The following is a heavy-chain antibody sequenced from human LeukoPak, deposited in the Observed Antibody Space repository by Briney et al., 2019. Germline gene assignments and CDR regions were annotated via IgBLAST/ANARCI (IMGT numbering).Heavy chain of an antibody. CDR1: GFTFSSYW. CDR3: ARGYGQWAY. D-gene: IGHD2-8*01. V-gene: IGHV3-7*01. J-gene: IGHJ4*02. CDR2: IKQDESEK. Sequence: PGGSLRLSYVASGFTFSSYWMSWVRQAPGKGLEWVANIKQDESEKYYVDSVKGRFTISRDNAKNSLYLQMNSLRAEDTALYYCARGYGQWAYWGQGTLVTVSS.